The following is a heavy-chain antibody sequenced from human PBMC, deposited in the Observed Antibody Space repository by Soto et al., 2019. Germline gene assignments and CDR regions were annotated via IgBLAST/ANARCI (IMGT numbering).Heavy chain of an antibody. J-gene: IGHJ4*02. CDR1: GGSISSYY. CDR3: ARHEAVAGQAFDY. V-gene: IGHV4-59*04. Sequence: SETLSLTCTVSGGSISSYYWSWIRQPPGKGLEWIGYIYYSGSTYYNPSLKSRVTISVDASKNQFSLKLSSVTAADTAVYYCARHEAVAGQAFDYWGQGTLVTVSS. D-gene: IGHD6-19*01. CDR2: IYYSGST.